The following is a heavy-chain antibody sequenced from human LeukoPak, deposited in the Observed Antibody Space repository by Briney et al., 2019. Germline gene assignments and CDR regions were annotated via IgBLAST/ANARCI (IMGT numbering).Heavy chain of an antibody. J-gene: IGHJ4*02. V-gene: IGHV3-30*02. CDR2: IRYDGSNK. Sequence: GGSLRLSCAASGFTFSSYGMHWVRQAPGKGLEWVASIRYDGSNKYYADSVKGRFTISRDNSKNTLYLQMNSLRAEDTAVYYCAKDPVLRFLEWLSALEYFDYWGQGTLVAVSS. D-gene: IGHD3-3*01. CDR1: GFTFSSYG. CDR3: AKDPVLRFLEWLSALEYFDY.